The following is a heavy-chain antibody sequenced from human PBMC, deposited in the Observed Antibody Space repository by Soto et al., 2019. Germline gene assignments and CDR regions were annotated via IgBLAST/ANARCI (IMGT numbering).Heavy chain of an antibody. Sequence: SVKVSCKASGGTFSSYAISWVRQAPGQGLEWMGGIIPIFGTANYAQKFQGRVTITADESTSTAYMELSSLRSEDTAVYYCARLVVPAAIDYYYYGMDVWGQGTTVTVSS. CDR3: ARLVVPAAIDYYYYGMDV. CDR1: GGTFSSYA. D-gene: IGHD2-2*02. J-gene: IGHJ6*02. CDR2: IIPIFGTA. V-gene: IGHV1-69*13.